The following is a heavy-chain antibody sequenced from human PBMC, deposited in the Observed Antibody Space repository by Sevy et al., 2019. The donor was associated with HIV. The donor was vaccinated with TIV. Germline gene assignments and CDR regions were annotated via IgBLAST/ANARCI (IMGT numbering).Heavy chain of an antibody. CDR3: ARIPQSYDILTGYYRDY. J-gene: IGHJ4*02. Sequence: GGSLRLSCAASGFTFSSYEMNWVRQAPGKGLEWVSYISSSGSTIYYADSVKRRCTISRDNAKNSLYLQMNSLRAEDTAVYYCARIPQSYDILTGYYRDYWGQGTLVTVSS. CDR1: GFTFSSYE. CDR2: ISSSGSTI. V-gene: IGHV3-48*03. D-gene: IGHD3-9*01.